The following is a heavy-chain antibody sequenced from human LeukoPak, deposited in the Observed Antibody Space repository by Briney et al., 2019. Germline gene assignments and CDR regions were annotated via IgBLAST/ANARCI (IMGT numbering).Heavy chain of an antibody. CDR3: ARGLSKGDY. D-gene: IGHD4-11*01. Sequence: GGSLRLSCAASGFIFSDYYMSWVRQAPGKGLEWVSVIYSTGTIYYADSVKDRFTISRDNSKNTLHLQMNSLRAEDTAVYYCARGLSKGDYWGQGTLVTVSS. CDR1: GFIFSDYY. CDR2: IYSTGTI. V-gene: IGHV3-53*01. J-gene: IGHJ4*02.